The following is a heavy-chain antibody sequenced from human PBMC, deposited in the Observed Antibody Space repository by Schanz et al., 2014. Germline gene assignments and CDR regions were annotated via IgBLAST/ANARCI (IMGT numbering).Heavy chain of an antibody. CDR1: GFTFSDYA. CDR3: ARSPHYRERKQRSARPTTTNL. CDR2: ITSDGGGT. V-gene: IGHV3-64D*06. Sequence: EVQLVESGGGLVQPGGSLIISCSASGFTFSDYALHWVRQAPGKGLEYVSAITSDGGGTYYADSVKGRFIISRDTSRNMLFLQMSSLTSDDTAVYYCARSPHYRERKQRSARPTTTNLGGQGTLVTVFS. D-gene: IGHD1-26*01. J-gene: IGHJ4*02.